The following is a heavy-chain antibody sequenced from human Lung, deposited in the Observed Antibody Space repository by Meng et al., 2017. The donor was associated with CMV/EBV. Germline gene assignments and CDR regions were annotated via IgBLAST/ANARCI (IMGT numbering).Heavy chain of an antibody. CDR3: ARVEVGITSGDY. CDR2: INTDNGDT. D-gene: IGHD1-26*01. Sequence: QVPPVQAGAEVRTPGASVHVSVKASGYTFTNYGITWVRQAPGQGLEWMGMINTDNGDTNYALTLQGSITMTTYTSTSTAYMGLRSLRSDDTAVYYCARVEVGITSGDYWGQGTLVTVSS. CDR1: GYTFTNYG. V-gene: IGHV1-18*01. J-gene: IGHJ4*02.